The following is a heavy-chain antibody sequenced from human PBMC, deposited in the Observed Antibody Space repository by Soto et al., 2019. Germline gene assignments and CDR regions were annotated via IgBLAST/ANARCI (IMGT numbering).Heavy chain of an antibody. Sequence: PSETLSLTCAVYGGSFSGYYWSWIRQPPGRGLEWIGEINHSGSTNYNPSLKSRVTISVDTSKNQFSLKLSSVTAADTAVYYCARRGRGSYHSYYYYMDVWGKGTTVTVSS. D-gene: IGHD1-26*01. CDR3: ARRGRGSYHSYYYYMDV. V-gene: IGHV4-34*01. CDR1: GGSFSGYY. CDR2: INHSGST. J-gene: IGHJ6*03.